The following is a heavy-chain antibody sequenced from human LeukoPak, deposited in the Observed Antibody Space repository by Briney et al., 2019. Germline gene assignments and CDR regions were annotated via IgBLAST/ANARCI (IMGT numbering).Heavy chain of an antibody. V-gene: IGHV3-30*02. J-gene: IGHJ4*02. Sequence: PGGSLRLSCAASGFTFSSYGMHWVRQAPGKGLEWVAVIWYDGSNKYYADSVKGRFTISRDNFKNTLYLQMDSLRTEDTAVYYCAKIHTPVVAATAAFDYWGQGTPVTVSS. CDR1: GFTFSSYG. CDR3: AKIHTPVVAATAAFDY. CDR2: IWYDGSNK. D-gene: IGHD2-15*01.